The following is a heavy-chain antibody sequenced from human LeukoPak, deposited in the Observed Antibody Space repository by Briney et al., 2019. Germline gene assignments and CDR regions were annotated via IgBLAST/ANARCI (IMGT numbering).Heavy chain of an antibody. V-gene: IGHV3-30*02. CDR1: GFTFSSYS. J-gene: IGHJ3*02. Sequence: GGSLRLSCAASGFTFSSYSMHWVRQAPGKGLEWAAYVHYDGSNNYYTDSVKGRFTISRDNSKNSLYLQMNSLRAEDTAVYYCARAKRNGFDIWGQGTMVTVSS. CDR2: VHYDGSNN. CDR3: ARAKRNGFDI.